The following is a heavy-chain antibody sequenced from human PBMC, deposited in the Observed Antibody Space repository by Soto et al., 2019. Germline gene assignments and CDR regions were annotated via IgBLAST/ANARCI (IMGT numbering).Heavy chain of an antibody. D-gene: IGHD2-15*01. Sequence: ASVKVSCKASGYTFTSYGISWVRQAPGQGLEWMGWISAYNGNTNYAQKLQGRVTMTTDTSTSTAYMELRSLRSDDTAVYYCARGRSCSGGSCYGSNWFDPWGQGTLVTVSS. CDR1: GYTFTSYG. CDR3: ARGRSCSGGSCYGSNWFDP. J-gene: IGHJ5*02. CDR2: ISAYNGNT. V-gene: IGHV1-18*04.